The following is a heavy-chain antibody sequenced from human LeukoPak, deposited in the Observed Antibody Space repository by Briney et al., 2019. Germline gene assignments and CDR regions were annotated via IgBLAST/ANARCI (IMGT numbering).Heavy chain of an antibody. CDR2: LRYDGSNE. D-gene: IGHD2-15*01. CDR3: AKGRGYCTGGSCYSDY. Sequence: GGSLRLSCAASGFTFSDYGMHWVRQAPGKGLERVAFLRYDGSNEYYADSVKGRFTISRDNSKNTLYLQMNSLRVEDTAIYYCAKGRGYCTGGSCYSDYWGQGTLVTVSS. J-gene: IGHJ4*02. V-gene: IGHV3-30*02. CDR1: GFTFSDYG.